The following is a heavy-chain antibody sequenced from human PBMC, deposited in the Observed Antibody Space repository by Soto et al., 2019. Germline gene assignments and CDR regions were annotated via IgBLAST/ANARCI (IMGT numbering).Heavy chain of an antibody. CDR1: GFTFSNYG. CDR2: ITGSGVIT. J-gene: IGHJ4*02. CDR3: AKGMTNYFGSGTYYRADY. Sequence: GGSLRLSCATSGFTFSNYGMNWARQTPGKGLEWVSAITGSGVITYHADSVQGRFTISRDNSENTLYLQMNSLRADDTAVYYCAKGMTNYFGSGTYYRADYWGQGTLVTVSS. V-gene: IGHV3-23*01. D-gene: IGHD3-10*01.